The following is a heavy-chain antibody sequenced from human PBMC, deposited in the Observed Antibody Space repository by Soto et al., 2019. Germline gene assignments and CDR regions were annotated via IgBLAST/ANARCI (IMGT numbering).Heavy chain of an antibody. CDR2: IWYDGSNK. J-gene: IGHJ5*02. Sequence: GGSLRLSCAASGFTFSSYGMHWVRQAPGKGLEWVAVIWYDGSNKYYADSVKGRFTISRDNSKNTLYLQMNSLRAEDTAVYYCARGTLRGYCSGGSCYSDWFDPWGQGTLVTVSS. D-gene: IGHD2-15*01. V-gene: IGHV3-33*01. CDR1: GFTFSSYG. CDR3: ARGTLRGYCSGGSCYSDWFDP.